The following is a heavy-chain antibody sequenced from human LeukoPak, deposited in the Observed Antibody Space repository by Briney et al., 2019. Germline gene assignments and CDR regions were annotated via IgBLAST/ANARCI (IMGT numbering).Heavy chain of an antibody. D-gene: IGHD2-21*01. CDR2: IYRSGKT. Sequence: PSETLSLTCIVSGYSIGSDFYWGWIRQPPGKGLEWIASIYRSGKTYSNSSLKGRVRMSIDTSKNHFSLRLTSVTAADTAVYYCARHSVASPSDAWGPGTLVTVSS. V-gene: IGHV4-38-2*02. CDR3: ARHSVASPSDA. CDR1: GYSIGSDFY. J-gene: IGHJ5*02.